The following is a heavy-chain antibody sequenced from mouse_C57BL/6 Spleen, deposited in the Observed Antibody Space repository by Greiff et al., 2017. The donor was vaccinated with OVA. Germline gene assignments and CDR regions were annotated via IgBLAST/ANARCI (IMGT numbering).Heavy chain of an antibody. V-gene: IGHV1-80*01. CDR1: GYAFSSYW. J-gene: IGHJ1*03. Sequence: VKLQESGAELVKPGASVKISCKASGYAFSSYWMNWVKQRPGKGLEWIGQIYPGDGDTNYNGKFKGKATLTADKSSSTAYMQLSSLTSEDSAVYFCARGVTTVVAADCYFDVWGTGTTVTVSS. CDR2: IYPGDGDT. CDR3: ARGVTTVVAADCYFDV. D-gene: IGHD1-1*01.